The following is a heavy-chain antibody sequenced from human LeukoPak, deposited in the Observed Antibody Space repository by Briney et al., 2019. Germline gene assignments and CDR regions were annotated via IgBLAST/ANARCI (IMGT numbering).Heavy chain of an antibody. CDR2: IYSSGTT. Sequence: SQTLSLTSTVSGGSISGYYWSWIRQPAGKGLELIGRIYSSGTTNYNPSLESRVTTSVHTSKNQFAVKLSSVTAAGTAVYECARDWSMITYEYWGRGTLVTVSS. V-gene: IGHV4-4*07. D-gene: IGHD3-22*01. J-gene: IGHJ4*02. CDR3: ARDWSMITYEY. CDR1: GGSISGYY.